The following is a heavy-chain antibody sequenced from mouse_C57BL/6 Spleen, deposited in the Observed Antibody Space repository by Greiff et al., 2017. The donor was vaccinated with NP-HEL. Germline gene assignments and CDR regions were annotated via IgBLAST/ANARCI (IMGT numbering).Heavy chain of an antibody. CDR1: GYTFTSYW. D-gene: IGHD1-1*01. Sequence: QVQLQQPGAELVKPGASVMLSCKASGYTFTSYWMHWVKQRPGQGLEWIGMIHPNSGSTNYNEKFKSKATLTVDKSSSTAYMQLSSLTSEDSAVYYCARVYYGSSLFDDWGQGTTLTVSS. V-gene: IGHV1-64*01. CDR3: ARVYYGSSLFDD. J-gene: IGHJ2*01. CDR2: IHPNSGST.